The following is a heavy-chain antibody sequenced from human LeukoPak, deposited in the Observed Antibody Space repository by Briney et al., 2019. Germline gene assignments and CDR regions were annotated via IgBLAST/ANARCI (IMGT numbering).Heavy chain of an antibody. D-gene: IGHD5-24*01. CDR1: GGSISSSSYY. J-gene: IGHJ5*02. V-gene: IGHV4-39*01. CDR3: ARQMAAVVFDP. Sequence: PSETLSLSCTVSGGSISSSSYYWGWVRQPPGTGLEWIGSIYYSGSTYCNPSLKSRVTISVDTSKNQFSLKLSSVTAADTAVYYCARQMAAVVFDPWGQGTLVTVSS. CDR2: IYYSGST.